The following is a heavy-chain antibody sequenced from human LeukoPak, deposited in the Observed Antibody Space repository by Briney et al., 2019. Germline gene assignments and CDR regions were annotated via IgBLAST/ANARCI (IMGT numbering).Heavy chain of an antibody. V-gene: IGHV3-23*01. D-gene: IGHD6-19*01. CDR3: AKGSGSGWYGWFAP. Sequence: PGESLRLSCAASGFTFSNYAMSWVRQAPGKGLESVSSIDASGGATYYADSVKGRFTISRDNSKNTFYLQMNSLRAEDTAVYSCAKGSGSGWYGWFAPWGQGTLVTVSS. CDR1: GFTFSNYA. J-gene: IGHJ5*02. CDR2: IDASGGAT.